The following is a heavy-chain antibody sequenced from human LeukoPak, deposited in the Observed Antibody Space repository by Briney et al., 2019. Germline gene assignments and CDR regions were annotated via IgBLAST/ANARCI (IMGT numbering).Heavy chain of an antibody. D-gene: IGHD3-16*01. CDR1: GGSISSSSYY. Sequence: SETLSLTCTVSGGSISSSSYYWGWIRQPPGKGLEWIGSIHHSGSTYYNPSLKSRVTISVDTSKNQFSLKLSSVTAADTAVYYCARVGGRNYYYYMDVWGKGTTVTVSS. V-gene: IGHV4-39*07. CDR3: ARVGGRNYYYYMDV. J-gene: IGHJ6*03. CDR2: IHHSGST.